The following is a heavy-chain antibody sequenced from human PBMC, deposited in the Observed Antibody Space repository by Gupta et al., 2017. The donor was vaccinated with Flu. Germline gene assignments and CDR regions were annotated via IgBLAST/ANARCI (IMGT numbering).Heavy chain of an antibody. CDR1: TLSSDI. CDR3: ARFRDTTHYHPVTVFAL. CDR2: VNPMFGTA. D-gene: IGHD2-21*02. Sequence: TLSSDIISWVRQAPGQGLEWMGGVNPMFGTANYAQKFQGRVTITADESTATAYMEMSSLISEDTAMYFCARFRDTTHYHPVTVFALWGQGTMVTVSS. J-gene: IGHJ3*01. V-gene: IGHV1-69*01.